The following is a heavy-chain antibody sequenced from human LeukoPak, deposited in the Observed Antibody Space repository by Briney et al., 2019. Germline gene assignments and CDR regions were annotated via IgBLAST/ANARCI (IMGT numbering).Heavy chain of an antibody. J-gene: IGHJ4*02. V-gene: IGHV3-53*01. CDR3: ARGTSSGWYSYDY. D-gene: IGHD6-19*01. CDR1: GFTVSSNY. CDR2: IYSGGST. Sequence: GGSLRLSCAASGFTVSSNYMSWVRQAPGKGLEWVSVIYSGGSTYYADSVKGRFTISRDSSKNTLYLQMNSLRAEDTAVYYCARGTSSGWYSYDYWGQGTLVTVSS.